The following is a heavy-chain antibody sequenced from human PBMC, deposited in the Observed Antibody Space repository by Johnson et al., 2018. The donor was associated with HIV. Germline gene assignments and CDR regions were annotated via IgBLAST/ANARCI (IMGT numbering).Heavy chain of an antibody. J-gene: IGHJ3*02. V-gene: IGHV3-30-3*01. D-gene: IGHD6-19*01. CDR1: GFTFSSYA. CDR3: TGGWYNLSAFDI. Sequence: QVQLVESGGGVVQPGRSLRLSCAASGFTFSSYAMHWVRQAPGKGLEWVALISYDGNNKYYTDSVQGRFIISRDNAKNTLYLQMDSLRPEDTAVYYCTGGWYNLSAFDIWGQGTMVTVSS. CDR2: ISYDGNNK.